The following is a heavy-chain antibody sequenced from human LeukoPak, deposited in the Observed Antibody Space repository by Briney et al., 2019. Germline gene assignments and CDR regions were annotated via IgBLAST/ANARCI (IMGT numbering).Heavy chain of an antibody. CDR1: GFTFSDYY. D-gene: IGHD3-22*01. Sequence: GGSLRLSCAASGFTFSDYYISWIRQAPGKGLEWVSYISSSGTTIFYADSVKGRFTISRDNAKNSLYLQMNSLRAEDTAVYYCAIYYYDSSGYFNYWGQGNLVTVSS. J-gene: IGHJ4*02. CDR2: ISSSGTTI. CDR3: AIYYYDSSGYFNY. V-gene: IGHV3-11*01.